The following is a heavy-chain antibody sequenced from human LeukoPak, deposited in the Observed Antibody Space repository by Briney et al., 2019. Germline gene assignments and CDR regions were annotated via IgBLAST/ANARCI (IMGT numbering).Heavy chain of an antibody. V-gene: IGHV3-23*01. J-gene: IGHJ4*02. CDR1: GFTVSSNY. Sequence: GGSLRLSCAASGFTVSSNYMSWVRQAPGKGLEWVSAISGSGGSTYYADSVKGRFTISRDNSKNTLYLQMNSLRAEDTTVYYCAKVPIPLTELYYFDYWGQGTLVTVSS. CDR2: ISGSGGST. D-gene: IGHD3-9*01. CDR3: AKVPIPLTELYYFDY.